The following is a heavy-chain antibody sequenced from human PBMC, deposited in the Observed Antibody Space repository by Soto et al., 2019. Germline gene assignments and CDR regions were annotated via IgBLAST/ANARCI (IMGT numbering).Heavy chain of an antibody. CDR2: ISYGGGTT. J-gene: IGHJ4*02. CDR3: AKNPGYYYDSTGYFFDY. Sequence: GGSLRLSCAASEFTFSNYAMSWVRQAPGKGLEWVSAISYGGGTTYYADSVKGRFTISRDNSKNTLYLQMNSLRAEDTAVYYCAKNPGYYYDSTGYFFDYWGQGTPVTVSS. CDR1: EFTFSNYA. V-gene: IGHV3-23*01. D-gene: IGHD3-22*01.